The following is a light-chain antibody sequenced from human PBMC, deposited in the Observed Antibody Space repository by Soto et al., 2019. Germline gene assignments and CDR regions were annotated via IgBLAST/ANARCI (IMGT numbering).Light chain of an antibody. CDR2: GAS. CDR1: QSVSSSY. CDR3: QQYGSSPWT. V-gene: IGKV3-20*01. J-gene: IGKJ1*01. Sequence: EIVLTQSPGTLSLSPGETATLSCRASQSVSSSYLAWYQQKPGQAPRLLIYGASSRATGIPDRFSGSGSETDFTLTISRLEPEDFAVYYCQQYGSSPWTFGQGPKVDIK.